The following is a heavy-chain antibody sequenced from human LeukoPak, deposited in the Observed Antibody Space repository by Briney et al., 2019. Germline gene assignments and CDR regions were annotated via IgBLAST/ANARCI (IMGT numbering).Heavy chain of an antibody. CDR3: ARDRAIYDSSGYYFDY. Sequence: SETLSLTCTVSGGSISSSNYYWGWIRQPPGKGLEWIGSISYGGSTCYNPSLKSRVTLSVDTSKNQFSLKLSSVTAADTAVYYCARDRAIYDSSGYYFDYWGQGTLVTVSS. V-gene: IGHV4-39*07. CDR1: GGSISSSNYY. CDR2: ISYGGST. D-gene: IGHD3-22*01. J-gene: IGHJ4*02.